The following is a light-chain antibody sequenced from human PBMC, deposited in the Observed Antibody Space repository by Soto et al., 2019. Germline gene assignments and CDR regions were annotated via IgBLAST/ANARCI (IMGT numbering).Light chain of an antibody. CDR3: QSYDSSLSSYV. Sequence: QSVLTQPPSVSGAPGQRVTISCTGSSSNIGAGYDVHWYQQLPGTAPKLLIYDDSNRPSRVPDRFSGSKSGTSASLAITGLQAEDEADYYCQSYDSSLSSYVFGTGTKLTVL. CDR2: DDS. V-gene: IGLV1-40*01. CDR1: SSNIGAGYD. J-gene: IGLJ1*01.